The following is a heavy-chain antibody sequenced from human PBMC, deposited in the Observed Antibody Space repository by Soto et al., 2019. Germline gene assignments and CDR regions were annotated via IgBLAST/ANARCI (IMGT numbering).Heavy chain of an antibody. CDR2: ISGSGGSK. D-gene: IGHD6-13*01. Sequence: QPVGSLRLSCAASGFTFSSYAMSWVRQAPGKGLEWVSAISGSGGSKYYADSVKGRFTISRDNSKKTLYMQMNSLRAEDTAVYYCAKSRIAENWFDPWGQGTLVTVSS. V-gene: IGHV3-23*01. CDR1: GFTFSSYA. CDR3: AKSRIAENWFDP. J-gene: IGHJ5*02.